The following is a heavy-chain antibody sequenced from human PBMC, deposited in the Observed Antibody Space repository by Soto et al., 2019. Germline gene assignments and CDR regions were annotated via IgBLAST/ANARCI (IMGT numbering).Heavy chain of an antibody. CDR3: AHGVLRKVFGLGTMTAIYFDS. D-gene: IGHD3-3*01. CDR2: IYWDDDK. J-gene: IGHJ4*02. Sequence: QITLNESGPTQVKPRQTLTLTCTFSGFSLTTSGVGVGWIRHSPGKAPEWLALIYWDDDKRYSPSLKSRLTITKYVSKYQVVLTMAELDPAEITIYYCAHGVLRKVFGLGTMTAIYFDSGGEAT. CDR1: GFSLTTSGVG. V-gene: IGHV2-5*02.